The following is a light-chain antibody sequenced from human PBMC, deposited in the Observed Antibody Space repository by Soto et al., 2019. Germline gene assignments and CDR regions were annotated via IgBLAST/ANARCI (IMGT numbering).Light chain of an antibody. J-gene: IGLJ3*02. CDR2: EDD. V-gene: IGLV6-57*01. CDR3: QSYDSVNRV. Sequence: NFMLTQPHSVSESPGKTVTISCTRSSGSIATNYVQWYQQRPGSSPTAVIYEDDQRPSGVPDRFSGSIDRSSNSASLTISGLKTEDEADYYCQSYDSVNRVFGGGTKVTVL. CDR1: SGSIATNY.